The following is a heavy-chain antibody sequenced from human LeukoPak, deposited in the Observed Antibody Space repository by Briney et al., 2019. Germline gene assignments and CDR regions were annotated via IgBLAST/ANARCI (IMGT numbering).Heavy chain of an antibody. J-gene: IGHJ4*02. CDR1: GFTFSSNG. Sequence: GRSLRLSCAASGFTFSSNGMHWVRQAPGKGLEWVAVIWFDGSKKYYADSVKGRFTISRDNSKNTLDLQMDSLRAQDTAVYYCARMSGSHIDYWGQGTLVTVSS. CDR2: IWFDGSKK. CDR3: ARMSGSHIDY. V-gene: IGHV3-33*01. D-gene: IGHD1-26*01.